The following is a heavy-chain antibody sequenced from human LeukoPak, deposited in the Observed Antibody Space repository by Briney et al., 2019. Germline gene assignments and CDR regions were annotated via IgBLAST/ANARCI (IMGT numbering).Heavy chain of an antibody. CDR2: ISAYNGNT. J-gene: IGHJ5*02. Sequence: ASVKVSCKASSYTFTSYGISWVRQAPGQGLEWMGWISAYNGNTNYAQKLQGRVTMTTDTSTSTAYMELRSLRSDDTAVYYCARVDYGDYEGWFDPWGQGTLVTVSS. CDR1: SYTFTSYG. CDR3: ARVDYGDYEGWFDP. V-gene: IGHV1-18*04. D-gene: IGHD4-17*01.